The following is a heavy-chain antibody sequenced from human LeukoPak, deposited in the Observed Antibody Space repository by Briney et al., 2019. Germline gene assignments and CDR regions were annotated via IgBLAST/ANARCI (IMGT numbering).Heavy chain of an antibody. CDR3: ARVRSSSWYDY. J-gene: IGHJ4*02. CDR1: GFTFSTSW. Sequence: GGSLRLSCATSGFTFSTSWMHWVRQAPGEGLVWVSRIGSDGITTTYADSVKGRFTISRDNAKNTLYLQMNSLRVEDTAVYYCARVRSSSWYDYWGQGALVTVSS. D-gene: IGHD6-13*01. CDR2: IGSDGITT. V-gene: IGHV3-74*01.